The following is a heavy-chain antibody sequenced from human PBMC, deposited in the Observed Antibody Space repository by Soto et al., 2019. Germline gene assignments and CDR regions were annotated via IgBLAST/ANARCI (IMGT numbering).Heavy chain of an antibody. CDR2: IIPIFGTA. J-gene: IGHJ5*02. CDR3: ARVPSDSSSWLIGDNWFDP. CDR1: GGTFSSYA. Sequence: SVKVSCKASGGTFSSYAISWVRQAPGQGLEWMGGIIPIFGTASYAQKFQGRVTITADKSTSTAYMELSSLRSEDTAVYYCARVPSDSSSWLIGDNWFDPWGQGTLVTVSS. D-gene: IGHD6-13*01. V-gene: IGHV1-69*06.